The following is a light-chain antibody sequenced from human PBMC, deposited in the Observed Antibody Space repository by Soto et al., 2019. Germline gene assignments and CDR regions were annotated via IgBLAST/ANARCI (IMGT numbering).Light chain of an antibody. CDR2: ADS. J-gene: IGKJ5*01. Sequence: IVLTQSPGTLSLSPGETATLSCRASQSVSGYIGWYQQKPGQAPRLLIYADSNRATGIPARFSGSGSGTDFTLTISSLEPEDFSVYYCQQRYNWPITFGQGTRLEIK. V-gene: IGKV3-11*01. CDR3: QQRYNWPIT. CDR1: QSVSGY.